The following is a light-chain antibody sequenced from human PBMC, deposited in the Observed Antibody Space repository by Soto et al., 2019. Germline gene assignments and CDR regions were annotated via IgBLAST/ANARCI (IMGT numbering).Light chain of an antibody. CDR2: GNS. Sequence: QLVLTQPPSVSGAPGQRVTISCTGSSSNIGAGYDVHWYQQLPGTAPKLLIYGNSNRPSGVPDRFSGSKSGTSASLAITGLQAEDEADYYCQSYDSSLSVDVFGGGTKVTVL. V-gene: IGLV1-40*01. J-gene: IGLJ2*01. CDR3: QSYDSSLSVDV. CDR1: SSNIGAGYD.